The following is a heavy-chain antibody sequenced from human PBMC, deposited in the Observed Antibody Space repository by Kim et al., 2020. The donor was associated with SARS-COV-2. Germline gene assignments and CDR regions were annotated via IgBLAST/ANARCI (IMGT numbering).Heavy chain of an antibody. V-gene: IGHV4-59*01. CDR3: ARARDYGGRFDS. CDR2: IYHSGNT. Sequence: SETLSLTCSVSGGSISSNYWSWIRQPPGKGLEWVGYIYHSGNTYYNPSLKSRVTISIDTSKTQFSLKLTSVTAADTAMYYCARARDYGGRFDSWGQGALVSVSS. D-gene: IGHD4-17*01. CDR1: GGSISSNY. J-gene: IGHJ4*02.